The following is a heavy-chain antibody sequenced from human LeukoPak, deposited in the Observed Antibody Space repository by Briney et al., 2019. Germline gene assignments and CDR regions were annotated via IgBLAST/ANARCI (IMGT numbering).Heavy chain of an antibody. CDR2: IKYDGSEK. J-gene: IGHJ5*02. CDR3: VRDGTS. CDR1: GFTFSNYW. D-gene: IGHD1-26*01. Sequence: PGGSLRLSCAASGFTFSNYWMSWVRQAPGKGLEWVANIKYDGSEKYYVDSVKGRFTISRDNAKNSLYLQMSSLRVEDTAVYYCVRDGTSWGQGTLVTVSS. V-gene: IGHV3-7*01.